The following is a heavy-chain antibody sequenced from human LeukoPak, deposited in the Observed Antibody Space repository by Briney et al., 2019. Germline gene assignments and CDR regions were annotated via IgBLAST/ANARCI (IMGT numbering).Heavy chain of an antibody. J-gene: IGHJ4*02. D-gene: IGHD3-22*01. V-gene: IGHV3-33*06. Sequence: PGRSLRLSCAASGFTLSSYGMHWVRQAPGKGLEGVAVIWYDGSNKYYADSVRGRSTISRDNSKNTLYLQMNSLRAEDSAVYYCAKAPYDSSGYYYYFDYWGQGTLVTVSS. CDR1: GFTLSSYG. CDR3: AKAPYDSSGYYYYFDY. CDR2: IWYDGSNK.